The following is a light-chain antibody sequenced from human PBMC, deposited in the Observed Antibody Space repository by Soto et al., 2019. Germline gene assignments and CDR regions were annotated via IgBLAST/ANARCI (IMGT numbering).Light chain of an antibody. V-gene: IGLV2-14*01. CDR3: SSYTSSSFVV. J-gene: IGLJ2*01. Sequence: QSALTQPASVSGSPGQSITISCTGTSSDVGGYNYVSWYQQHPGKAPKLLIYDVSNRPSGVSNRFSGSKSGNTASLTISGVEAEDEADYYCSSYTSSSFVVFGGGTKLTVL. CDR1: SSDVGGYNY. CDR2: DVS.